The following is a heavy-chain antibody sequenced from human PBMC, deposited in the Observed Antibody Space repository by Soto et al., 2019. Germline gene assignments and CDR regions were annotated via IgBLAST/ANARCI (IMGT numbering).Heavy chain of an antibody. Sequence: PGGSLRLSCAASGFTFSSYGMHWARQAPGKGLEWVAVISYDGSNKYYADSVKGRFTISRDNSKNTLYLQMNSLRAEDTAVYYCANTQYCSSTSCYKYYYYYGMDVWGQGTTVTVSS. D-gene: IGHD2-2*02. CDR2: ISYDGSNK. J-gene: IGHJ6*02. CDR3: ANTQYCSSTSCYKYYYYYGMDV. V-gene: IGHV3-30*18. CDR1: GFTFSSYG.